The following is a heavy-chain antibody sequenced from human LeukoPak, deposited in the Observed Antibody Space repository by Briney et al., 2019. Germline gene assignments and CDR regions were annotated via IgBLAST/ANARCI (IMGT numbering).Heavy chain of an antibody. CDR3: AKRGSGSGYYFDY. D-gene: IGHD6-19*01. V-gene: IGHV3-23*01. CDR2: ISGSGGST. J-gene: IGHJ4*02. Sequence: GGSLRLSCAASGFTFSSYAMSWVRQAPGKGLEWVSAISGSGGSTYYADSVKGRFTISRDNSRNTLYLQMDSLRAEDTAVYYCAKRGSGSGYYFDYWGQGTLVTVSS. CDR1: GFTFSSYA.